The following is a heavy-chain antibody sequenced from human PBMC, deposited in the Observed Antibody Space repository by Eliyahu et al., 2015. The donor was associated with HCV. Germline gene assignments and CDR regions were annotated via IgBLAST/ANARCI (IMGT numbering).Heavy chain of an antibody. CDR1: GXSISGFY. CDR3: ARARGYRGSFFDF. Sequence: QVQLQESGPGLLKPSETLSLSCTXSGXSISGFYWNWIRQPAGKKMEWIGRIYLSGTTNYNPSLKSRVTMSVDATKKQFSLRLKSVSAADTAVYYCARARGYRGSFFDFWGQGTLVTVS. CDR2: IYLSGTT. J-gene: IGHJ4*02. V-gene: IGHV4-4*07. D-gene: IGHD5-18*01.